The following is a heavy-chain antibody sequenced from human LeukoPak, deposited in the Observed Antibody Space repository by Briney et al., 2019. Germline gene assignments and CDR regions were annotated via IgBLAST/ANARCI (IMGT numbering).Heavy chain of an antibody. J-gene: IGHJ6*03. CDR3: AGTIMGVTAGYYYYYMDV. V-gene: IGHV4-34*01. CDR2: INHSGST. D-gene: IGHD1-26*01. CDR1: GGSFSGYY. Sequence: SETLSLTCAVYGGSFSGYYWSWIRQPPGKGLEWIGEINHSGSTNYNPSLKSRVTISVDTSKNQFSLMLSSVAAADTAVYYCAGTIMGVTAGYYYYYMDVWGKGTTVTVSS.